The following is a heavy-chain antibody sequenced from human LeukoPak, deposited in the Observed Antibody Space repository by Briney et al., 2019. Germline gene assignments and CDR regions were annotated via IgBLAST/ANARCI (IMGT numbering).Heavy chain of an antibody. CDR1: GGSISRYY. CDR3: ARASGYYYVDAFDI. CDR2: IYYSGST. V-gene: IGHV4-59*01. D-gene: IGHD3-22*01. Sequence: SETLSFTCTVSGGSISRYYRSWIRQPPGKGLEWIGYIYYSGSTNYNPSLKSRVTISVDTSKNQFSLKLSSVTAADTAVYYCARASGYYYVDAFDIWGQGTMVTVSS. J-gene: IGHJ3*02.